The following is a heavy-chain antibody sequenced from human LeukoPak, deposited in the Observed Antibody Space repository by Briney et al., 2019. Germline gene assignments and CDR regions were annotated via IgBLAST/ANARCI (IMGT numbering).Heavy chain of an antibody. V-gene: IGHV4-34*01. Sequence: SETLSLTCAVYGGSFSGYYWSWIRPPPGKGLEWIGEINHSGSTNYNPSLKSRVTISVDTSKNQFSLKLSSVTAADTAVYYCARTMVRGVITTKRRNWFDPWGQGTLVTVSS. CDR2: INHSGST. J-gene: IGHJ5*02. CDR3: ARTMVRGVITTKRRNWFDP. CDR1: GGSFSGYY. D-gene: IGHD3-10*01.